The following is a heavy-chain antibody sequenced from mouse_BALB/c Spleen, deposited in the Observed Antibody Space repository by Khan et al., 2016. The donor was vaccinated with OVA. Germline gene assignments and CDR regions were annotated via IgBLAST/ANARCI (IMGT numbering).Heavy chain of an antibody. CDR2: INTYTGEP. CDR1: GYTFTNYG. V-gene: IGHV9-1*02. CDR3: ARGASYWYFDV. J-gene: IGHJ1*01. Sequence: QVQLQQSGPELKKPGETVKISCKASGYTFTNYGMNWVKQAPGKGLKWMGWINTYTGEPTYTDDFKGRFAFSLETSASTAYLQINNLKIEDMATYFCARGASYWYFDVWGAGTTVTVSS.